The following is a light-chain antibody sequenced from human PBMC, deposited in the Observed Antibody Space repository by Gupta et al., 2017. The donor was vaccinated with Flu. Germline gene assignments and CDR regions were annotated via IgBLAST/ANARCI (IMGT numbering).Light chain of an antibody. CDR2: AAS. V-gene: IGKV1-27*01. CDR3: QKYNSAIT. Sequence: DIQMTQSPSSLSASVGDRVTITCRASQGISNYLAWYQQKPGKVPKLLIYAASTGQSGVPSRFSGSGSGTDFTLTSSSRQTEDVANYYWQKYNSAITFGQGTRLEIK. J-gene: IGKJ5*01. CDR1: QGISNY.